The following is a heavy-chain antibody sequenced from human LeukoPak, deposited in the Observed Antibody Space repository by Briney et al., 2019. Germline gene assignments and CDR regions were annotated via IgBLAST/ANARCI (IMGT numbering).Heavy chain of an antibody. V-gene: IGHV3-9*01. CDR2: ISWNSDDI. CDR3: ARAIAPIVVVPAALDY. D-gene: IGHD2-2*01. Sequence: GGSLRLSCAASGFTFSSYAMHWVRQAPGKGLEWVSGISWNSDDIDYADSVKGRFTISRDNSKNTLYLQMNSLRAEDTAVYYCARAIAPIVVVPAALDYWGQGTLVTVSS. J-gene: IGHJ4*02. CDR1: GFTFSSYA.